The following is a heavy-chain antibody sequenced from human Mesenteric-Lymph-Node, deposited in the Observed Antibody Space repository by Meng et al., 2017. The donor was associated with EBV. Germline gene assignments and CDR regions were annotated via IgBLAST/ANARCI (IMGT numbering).Heavy chain of an antibody. Sequence: VQLVQSGDEGXXXXXXVKXAXXASGYTFSTHAIHWVRQAPGQRLEWMGWINGGNGNTRYSPNFEDRVTITRDTSASTVYMQLGSLRSGDTALYYCARGLHAGHFNYFDSWCQGTLVTVSS. CDR3: ARGLHAGHFNYFDS. J-gene: IGHJ4*02. CDR2: INGGNGNT. V-gene: IGHV1-3*01. CDR1: GYTFSTHA. D-gene: IGHD3-3*02.